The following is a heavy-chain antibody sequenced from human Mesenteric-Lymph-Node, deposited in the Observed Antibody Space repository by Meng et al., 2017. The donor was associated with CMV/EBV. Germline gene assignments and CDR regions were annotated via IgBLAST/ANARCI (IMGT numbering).Heavy chain of an antibody. D-gene: IGHD3-22*01. CDR3: AREERYYDSSGYQRPSWFDP. V-gene: IGHV3-13*01. Sequence: GGSLRLSCAASGFTFSSYDMHWVRQATGKGLEWVSAIGTAGDTYYPGSVKGRFTISRDNAKNSLYLQMNSLRAEDTAVYYCAREERYYDSSGYQRPSWFDPWGQGTLVTVSS. J-gene: IGHJ5*02. CDR2: IGTAGDT. CDR1: GFTFSSYD.